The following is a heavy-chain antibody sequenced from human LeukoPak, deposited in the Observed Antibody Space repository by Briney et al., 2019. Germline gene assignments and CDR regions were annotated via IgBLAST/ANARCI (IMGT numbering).Heavy chain of an antibody. D-gene: IGHD2-2*01. CDR2: IYYSGST. V-gene: IGHV4-59*12. CDR1: GGSIGSYY. J-gene: IGHJ5*02. CDR3: ARESDCSSTSCFSTYYDFWSGGRTLDP. Sequence: PSETLSLTCTVSGGSIGSYYWSWIRQPPGKGLEWTGYIYYSGSTNYNPSLKGRVTISVDTSKNQFSLKLSSVTAADTAVYYCARESDCSSTSCFSTYYDFWSGGRTLDPWGQGTLVTVSS.